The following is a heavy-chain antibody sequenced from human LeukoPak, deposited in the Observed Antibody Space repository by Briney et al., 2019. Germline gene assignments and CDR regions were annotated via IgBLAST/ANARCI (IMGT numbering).Heavy chain of an antibody. CDR3: ARNNYYNLNAYDY. Sequence: PSETLSLTCTDSGGSINGGNYYWTWLRQPARKGLEWIGEIFHAGSINYNPSLKGRVTISLDKSKNQFSLKLSSVTAADTAVFYCARNNYYNLNAYDYWGQGISVTVSS. D-gene: IGHD3-10*01. CDR1: GGSINGGNYY. J-gene: IGHJ4*02. V-gene: IGHV4-61*10. CDR2: IFHAGSI.